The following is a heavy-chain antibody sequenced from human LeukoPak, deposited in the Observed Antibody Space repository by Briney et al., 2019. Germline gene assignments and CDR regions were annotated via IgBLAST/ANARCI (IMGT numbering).Heavy chain of an antibody. Sequence: GGSLRLSRAASGFTFSSYGMHWVRQAPGKGLEWVAVISYDGSNKYYADSVKGRFTISRDNSKNTLYLQMNSLRAEDTAVYYCAKDRAPYGDYINWFDPWGQGTLVTVSS. J-gene: IGHJ5*02. D-gene: IGHD4-17*01. CDR1: GFTFSSYG. V-gene: IGHV3-30*18. CDR3: AKDRAPYGDYINWFDP. CDR2: ISYDGSNK.